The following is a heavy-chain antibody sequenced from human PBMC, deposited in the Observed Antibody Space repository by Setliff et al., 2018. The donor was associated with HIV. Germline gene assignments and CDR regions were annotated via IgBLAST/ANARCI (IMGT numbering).Heavy chain of an antibody. J-gene: IGHJ6*03. CDR3: ASRHIGYTSGNYYSQDSYYMDV. Sequence: PSETLSLTCTVSGGSISSHYWSWIRQSPGKGLEWIGYFYYSGTTNYNPSLKSRVTISADTSKNQISLKVKSVTAADTAVYYCASRHIGYTSGNYYSQDSYYMDVWGKGTTVTVSS. CDR2: FYYSGTT. D-gene: IGHD3-10*01. CDR1: GGSISSHY. V-gene: IGHV4-59*11.